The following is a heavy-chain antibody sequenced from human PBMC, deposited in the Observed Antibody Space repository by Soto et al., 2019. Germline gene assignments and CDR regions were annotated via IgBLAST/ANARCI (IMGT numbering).Heavy chain of an antibody. CDR1: GYTFTSYA. CDR3: ARGLNVYYSDY. Sequence: QVQLVQSGAEVKKPGASVKVSCKASGYTFTSYAMHWVRQAPGQRLEWMGWINAGNGNTKYSQKLQGRVTITRDTSASTAYMELSSLRSEDTAVYYCARGLNVYYSDYWGQGTLVTVSS. J-gene: IGHJ4*02. V-gene: IGHV1-3*01. CDR2: INAGNGNT. D-gene: IGHD3-16*01.